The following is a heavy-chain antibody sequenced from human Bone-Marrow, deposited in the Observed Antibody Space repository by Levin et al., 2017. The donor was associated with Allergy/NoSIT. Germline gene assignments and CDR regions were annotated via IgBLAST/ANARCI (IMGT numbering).Heavy chain of an antibody. CDR1: GFIFSNHV. V-gene: IGHV3-23*01. Sequence: PGGSLRLSCAASGFIFSNHVMNWVRQAPGKGLEWVSSITVSGDVTYYADSVKGRFTISRDNSKNILYVQMNSLRAEDTAVYYCARRGPNWGFFDYWGQGTLVTVSS. CDR3: ARRGPNWGFFDY. D-gene: IGHD7-27*01. J-gene: IGHJ4*02. CDR2: ITVSGDVT.